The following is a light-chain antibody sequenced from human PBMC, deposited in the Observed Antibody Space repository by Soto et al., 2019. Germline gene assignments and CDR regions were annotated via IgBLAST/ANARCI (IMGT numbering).Light chain of an antibody. Sequence: QSALTQPASVSGSPGQSITISCTGASSDVGGYNFVSWYQQHPGKAPKLIIYDVSNRPSGISNRFSGSESGNTASLTISGLQAEDEADYYCSSFTSSSTLYVVFGGGTKVTVL. CDR3: SSFTSSSTLYVV. V-gene: IGLV2-14*01. J-gene: IGLJ2*01. CDR1: SSDVGGYNF. CDR2: DVS.